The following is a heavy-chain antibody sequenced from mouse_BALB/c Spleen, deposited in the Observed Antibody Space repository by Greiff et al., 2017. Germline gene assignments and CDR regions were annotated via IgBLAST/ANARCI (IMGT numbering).Heavy chain of an antibody. D-gene: IGHD1-1*01. Sequence: VQLQQSGPELVRPGESVKISCKGSGYTFTDNAMHWVKQSHAKSLEWIGVISIYYDNTNYNQKFKGKATMTVDKSSSTAYMELARLTSEDSAIYYCARDGSSLYYFDYWGQGTTLTVSS. J-gene: IGHJ2*01. CDR1: GYTFTDNA. V-gene: IGHV1-67*01. CDR3: ARDGSSLYYFDY. CDR2: ISIYYDNT.